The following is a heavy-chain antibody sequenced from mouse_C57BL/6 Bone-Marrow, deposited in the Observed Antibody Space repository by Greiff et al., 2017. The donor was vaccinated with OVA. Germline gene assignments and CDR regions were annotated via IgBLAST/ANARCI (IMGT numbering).Heavy chain of an antibody. Sequence: VQLQQPGAELVRPGSSVKLSCKASGYTFTSYWMHWVKPRPIQGLEWIGNIDPSDSETHYNQKFKDKATLTVDKSSSTAYMQLSSLTSEDSAVYYCANYYYGSGAMDYWGQGTSVTVSS. CDR3: ANYYYGSGAMDY. J-gene: IGHJ4*01. V-gene: IGHV1-52*01. CDR2: IDPSDSET. D-gene: IGHD1-1*01. CDR1: GYTFTSYW.